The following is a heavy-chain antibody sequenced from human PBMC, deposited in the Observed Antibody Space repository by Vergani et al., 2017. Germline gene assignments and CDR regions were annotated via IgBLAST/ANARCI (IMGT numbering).Heavy chain of an antibody. CDR3: ARGGKGIIMVVPSTHL. J-gene: IGHJ4*02. D-gene: IGHD2-15*01. CDR2: ISYDGTEK. V-gene: IGHV3-30-3*01. CDR1: GCSFGNYA. Sequence: QVKLEESGGGVVQPGRSLRLSCVASGCSFGNYAMHWVRQAPGKGLEWVGVISYDGTEKKYADSVNGRFTISRDNSKKMMSLQMNSLRVEDTAVYYCARGGKGIIMVVPSTHLWGQGTQVSVS.